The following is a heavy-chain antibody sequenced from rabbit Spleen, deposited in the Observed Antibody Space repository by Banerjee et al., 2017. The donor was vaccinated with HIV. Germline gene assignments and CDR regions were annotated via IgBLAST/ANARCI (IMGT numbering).Heavy chain of an antibody. CDR1: GVSLSDKDV. CDR3: ARDTSSSFSSYGMDL. CDR2: IDTGSSGFT. V-gene: IGHV1S45*01. J-gene: IGHJ6*01. Sequence: EQLEESGGGLVKPEGSLTLTCKASGVSLSDKDVMCWVRQAPGKGLEWIACIDTGSSGFTYFASWAKGRFTISKASSTTVTLQMTSLTAADTATYFCARDTSSSFSSYGMDLWGPGTLVTVS. D-gene: IGHD1-1*01.